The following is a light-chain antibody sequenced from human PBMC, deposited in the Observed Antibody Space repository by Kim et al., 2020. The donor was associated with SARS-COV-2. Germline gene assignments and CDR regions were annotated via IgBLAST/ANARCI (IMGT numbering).Light chain of an antibody. CDR3: QHYNNWPPGLT. J-gene: IGKJ4*01. CDR1: QSVSST. V-gene: IGKV3-15*01. Sequence: PGERATLSRRASQSVSSTLAGYQQKPGQAPRLLIHGASTRATGVPARFSGSGSGTEFTLTISSLQSEDSAVYYCQHYNNWPPGLTFGGGTKVDIK. CDR2: GAS.